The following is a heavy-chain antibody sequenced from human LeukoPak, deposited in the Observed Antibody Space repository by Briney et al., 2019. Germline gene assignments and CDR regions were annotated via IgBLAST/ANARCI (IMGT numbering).Heavy chain of an antibody. D-gene: IGHD3-22*01. Sequence: GGSLRLSCAASGFTFSSYSMNWVRQAPGKGLEWVSSISSSSSYIYYADSVKGRFTISRDNAKNSLYLQMNSLRAEDTAVYYCARAPPGDYYDSSGHPYWGQGTLVTVSS. V-gene: IGHV3-21*01. CDR3: ARAPPGDYYDSSGHPY. CDR1: GFTFSSYS. CDR2: ISSSSSYI. J-gene: IGHJ4*02.